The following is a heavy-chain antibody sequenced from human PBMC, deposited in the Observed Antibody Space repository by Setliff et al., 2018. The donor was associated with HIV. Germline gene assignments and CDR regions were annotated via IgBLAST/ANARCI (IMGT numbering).Heavy chain of an antibody. D-gene: IGHD5-12*01. CDR3: ARGSSGYDNFDY. V-gene: IGHV1-18*01. Sequence: GASVKVSCKASGYTLTTYGITWVRQAPGQGLEWMGWINTYNGNTNYAQNLQGRITMTTDTSTSTAFMEVRSLRSDGTAVYYCARGSSGYDNFDYWGQGTLVTVSS. CDR2: INTYNGNT. CDR1: GYTLTTYG. J-gene: IGHJ4*02.